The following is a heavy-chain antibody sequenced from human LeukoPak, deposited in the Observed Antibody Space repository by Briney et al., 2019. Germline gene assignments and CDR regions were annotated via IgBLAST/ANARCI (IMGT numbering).Heavy chain of an antibody. D-gene: IGHD6-6*01. CDR3: ARQEGGEEYSST. Sequence: PSETLSLTCTVSGGSISSSSYYWGWIRQPPGKGLEWIGSIYYSGSTYYNPSLKSRVTISVDTSKNQFSLKLSSVTAADTAVYYCARQEGGEEYSSTWGQGTLVTVSS. CDR2: IYYSGST. J-gene: IGHJ5*02. V-gene: IGHV4-39*01. CDR1: GGSISSSSYY.